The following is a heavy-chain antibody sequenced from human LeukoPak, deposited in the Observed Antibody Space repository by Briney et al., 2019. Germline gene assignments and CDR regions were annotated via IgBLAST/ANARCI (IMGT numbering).Heavy chain of an antibody. D-gene: IGHD2-8*01. V-gene: IGHV3-66*01. Sequence: GRSLRLSCAASAFTVSGNYMSSVSQAPGKGLEWVSVIYSGGSTYYADCVKGRFTISRDNYKNTLYLQMNGLRHEGTSLYYCSTDPRLLIYWGNGNRVTVS. CDR1: AFTVSGNY. J-gene: IGHJ4*01. CDR3: STDPRLLIY. CDR2: IYSGGST.